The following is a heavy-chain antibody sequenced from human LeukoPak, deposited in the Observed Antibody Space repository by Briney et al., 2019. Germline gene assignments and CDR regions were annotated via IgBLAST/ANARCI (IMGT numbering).Heavy chain of an antibody. CDR3: ARGPPTPYSSSWYGIYYYYGMDV. J-gene: IGHJ6*02. D-gene: IGHD6-13*01. CDR2: INHSGST. V-gene: IGHV4-34*01. CDR1: GGSLSGYY. Sequence: SETLSLTCAVYGGSLSGYYWSWIRQPPGKGLEWIGEINHSGSTNYNPSLKSRVTISVDTSKNQFSLKLSSVTAADTAVYYCARGPPTPYSSSWYGIYYYYGMDVWGQGTTVTVSS.